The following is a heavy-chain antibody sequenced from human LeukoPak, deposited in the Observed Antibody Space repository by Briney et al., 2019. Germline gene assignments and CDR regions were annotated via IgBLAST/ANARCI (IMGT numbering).Heavy chain of an antibody. CDR3: AKGASLGYCSGANCYSAY. CDR1: GFTFDSYS. V-gene: IGHV3-64D*09. Sequence: GGSLRLSCSASGFTFDSYSMHWVRQGPGKGLEYVSGISSNGRSTYDADSVKGRFTISRDNSKNTLYLQMSSLRAEDTAVYYCAKGASLGYCSGANCYSAYWGQGTLVTVSS. D-gene: IGHD2-15*01. J-gene: IGHJ4*02. CDR2: ISSNGRST.